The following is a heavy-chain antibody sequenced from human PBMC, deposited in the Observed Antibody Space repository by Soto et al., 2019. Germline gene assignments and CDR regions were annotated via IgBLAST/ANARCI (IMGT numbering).Heavy chain of an antibody. J-gene: IGHJ4*02. CDR3: SRGGGFFDY. Sequence: EVQLVEAGGGLVQPGGSLRLSCAASGFTFSSYVINWVRQAPGKGLEWVSYISISSSTRYYADSVRGRFTISRDNAKNSLYLQMNSLRDEDTAVYYCSRGGGFFDYWGQGTLVTVSS. CDR2: ISISSSTR. CDR1: GFTFSSYV. D-gene: IGHD3-10*01. V-gene: IGHV3-48*02.